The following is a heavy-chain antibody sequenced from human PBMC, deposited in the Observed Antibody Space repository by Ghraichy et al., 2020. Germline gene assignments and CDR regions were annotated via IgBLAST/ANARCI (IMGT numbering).Heavy chain of an antibody. Sequence: SCAASGFTFSSYWMIWVRQAPGKGLEWVANTNHDGSERYYVNSVKGRFTISRDNAKNSLYLHMKSLRAEDTAVYFCAREGTSSQNYYYYGMDVWGQGTTVTVSS. CDR1: GFTFSSYW. J-gene: IGHJ6*02. CDR3: AREGTSSQNYYYYGMDV. V-gene: IGHV3-7*04. CDR2: TNHDGSER. D-gene: IGHD6-13*01.